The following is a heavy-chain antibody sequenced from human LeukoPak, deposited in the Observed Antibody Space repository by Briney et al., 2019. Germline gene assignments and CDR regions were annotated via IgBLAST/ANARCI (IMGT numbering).Heavy chain of an antibody. V-gene: IGHV3-53*01. CDR1: GFTVSSNY. CDR3: ARGGNDGSGSYYSNWFDP. J-gene: IGHJ5*02. D-gene: IGHD3-10*01. CDR2: IYSGGST. Sequence: GGSLRLSCAASGFTVSSNYMSWVRQAPGKGLEWVSVIYSGGSTYYADSVKGRFTISRDNSKNTLYLQMNSPRAEDTAVYYCARGGNDGSGSYYSNWFDPWGQGTLVTVSS.